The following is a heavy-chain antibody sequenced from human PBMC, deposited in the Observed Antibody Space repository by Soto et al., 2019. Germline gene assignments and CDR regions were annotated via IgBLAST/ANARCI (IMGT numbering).Heavy chain of an antibody. CDR3: ARSGYCSSTSCYTGGPNWFDP. CDR2: IYYSGST. Sequence: SETLSLTCTVSGGSISRGGYYWSWIRQHPGKGLEWIGYIYYSGSTYYNPSLKSRVTISVDTSKNQFSLKLSSVTAADTAVYYCARSGYCSSTSCYTGGPNWFDPWGQGTLVTVSS. D-gene: IGHD2-2*02. V-gene: IGHV4-31*03. CDR1: GGSISRGGYY. J-gene: IGHJ5*02.